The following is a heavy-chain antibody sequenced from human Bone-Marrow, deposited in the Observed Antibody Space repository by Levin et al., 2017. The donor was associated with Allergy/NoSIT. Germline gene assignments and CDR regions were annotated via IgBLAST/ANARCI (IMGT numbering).Heavy chain of an antibody. V-gene: IGHV4-59*01. D-gene: IGHD5-18*01. CDR3: ARHSKNHYYYGLDV. CDR2: IYYRGNV. CDR1: GGSINFYY. Sequence: SETLSLTCTVSGGSINFYYWSWVRQPPGEGLELIANIYYRGNVNYNPSLKGRVSVSLDTSRSQLYLSLSSVTAADTAVYFCARHSKNHYYYGLDVWGPGTTVSVSS. J-gene: IGHJ6*02.